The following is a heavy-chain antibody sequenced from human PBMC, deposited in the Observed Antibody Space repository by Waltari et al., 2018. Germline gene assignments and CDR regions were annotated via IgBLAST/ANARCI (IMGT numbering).Heavy chain of an antibody. D-gene: IGHD2-15*01. CDR3: ARTAGYCSGGSCYDY. J-gene: IGHJ4*02. Sequence: QVQLQESGPGLAKPSQTLFLTCTVSGGSISSGSYYWSWIRQPAGKGLEWIGYIYTSGSTNYNPSLKSRVTISVDTSKNQFSLKLSSVTAADTAVYYCARTAGYCSGGSCYDYWGQGTLVTVSS. CDR1: GGSISSGSYY. CDR2: IYTSGST. V-gene: IGHV4-61*09.